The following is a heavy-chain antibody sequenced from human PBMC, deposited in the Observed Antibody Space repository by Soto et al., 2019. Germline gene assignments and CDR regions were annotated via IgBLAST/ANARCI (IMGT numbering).Heavy chain of an antibody. CDR1: GGSISSGDYY. D-gene: IGHD6-19*01. CDR3: ARHGDSSGWYSLHAFDS. J-gene: IGHJ3*02. V-gene: IGHV4-30-4*01. Sequence: ASETLSLTCTVSGGSISSGDYYWSWIRQPPGKGLEWIGYIYYSGSTNYNPSLKSRVTISVDTSKNQFSLKLSSVTAADTAVYYCARHGDSSGWYSLHAFDSWGQGTMVTVSS. CDR2: IYYSGST.